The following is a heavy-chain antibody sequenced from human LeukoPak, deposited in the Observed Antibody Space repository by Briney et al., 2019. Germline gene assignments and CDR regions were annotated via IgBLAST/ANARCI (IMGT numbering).Heavy chain of an antibody. V-gene: IGHV3-23*01. CDR2: IFGSGGSA. Sequence: GGSLRLSCAASGFTFNSYAMYWVRQAPGKGLEWVSGIFGSGGSAHYADSVKGRFTISRDNSKNTVYPQMDSLRVEDTAVYYCGKTTTGYSSGRYPGWPVDYWGQGTLVTVSS. CDR3: GKTTTGYSSGRYPGWPVDY. J-gene: IGHJ4*02. CDR1: GFTFNSYA. D-gene: IGHD6-19*01.